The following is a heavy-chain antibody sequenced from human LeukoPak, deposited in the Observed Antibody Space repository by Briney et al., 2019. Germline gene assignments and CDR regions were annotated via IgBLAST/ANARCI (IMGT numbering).Heavy chain of an antibody. CDR2: INWNGGST. V-gene: IGHV3-20*01. CDR3: ARELRLGSLSDYYYYMDV. CDR1: GFNFDEYV. D-gene: IGHD2-15*01. J-gene: IGHJ6*03. Sequence: PGGSLRLSCTGSGFNFDEYVMSWVRQAPGKGLEWVSGINWNGGSTGYAESVKGRFTISRDNANNSLSLQMNSLTAEDTAVYHCARELRLGSLSDYYYYMDVWRKGTTVTVSS.